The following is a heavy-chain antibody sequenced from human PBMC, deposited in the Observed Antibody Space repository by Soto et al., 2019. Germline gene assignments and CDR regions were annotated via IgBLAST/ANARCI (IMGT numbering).Heavy chain of an antibody. V-gene: IGHV3-30-3*01. D-gene: IGHD2-8*02. CDR1: GFTFSSYA. CDR2: ISYDGDNK. CDR3: ARAPMSGTGGRCTSVGPFDP. J-gene: IGHJ5*02. Sequence: QVQLVESGGGVVQPGRSLRLSCAASGFTFSSYAMHWVRQAPGKGLEWVAVISYDGDNKFYADSVKGRFTISRDNSKNTRYLLMNSVRAVDTALYYGARAPMSGTGGRCTSVGPFDPWGQGTLVTVSS.